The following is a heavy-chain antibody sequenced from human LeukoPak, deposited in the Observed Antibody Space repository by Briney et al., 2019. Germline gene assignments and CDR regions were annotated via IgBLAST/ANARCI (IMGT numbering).Heavy chain of an antibody. CDR3: IGGSNMDY. J-gene: IGHJ4*02. V-gene: IGHV3-7*01. D-gene: IGHD1-26*01. Sequence: GGSLRLSCAASGFTFSSYWMSWVRQAPGKGLEWVANIKQEGGEKYYADSVKGRFTISRDNARNSLYLQMNSLRAEDTAVYYCIGGSNMDYWGQGTLVTVSS. CDR2: IKQEGGEK. CDR1: GFTFSSYW.